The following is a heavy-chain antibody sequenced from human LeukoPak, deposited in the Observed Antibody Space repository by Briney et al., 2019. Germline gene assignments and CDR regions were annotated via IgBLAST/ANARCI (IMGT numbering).Heavy chain of an antibody. J-gene: IGHJ4*02. CDR1: GYTFTGYY. D-gene: IGHD3-22*01. V-gene: IGHV1-24*01. CDR2: FDPEDGET. CDR3: ATDYYYDSSGSYYTVDY. Sequence: SVKVSCKASGYTFTGYYMHWVRQAPGNGLEWMGGFDPEDGETFYAQKFQGRVTMTEDTSTDTAYMELSSLRSEDTAVYYCATDYYYDSSGSYYTVDYWGQGTLVTVSS.